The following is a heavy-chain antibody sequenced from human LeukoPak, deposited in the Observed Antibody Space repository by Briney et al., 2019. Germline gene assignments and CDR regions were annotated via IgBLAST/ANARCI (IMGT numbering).Heavy chain of an antibody. J-gene: IGHJ4*02. CDR1: GGSFSGYY. CDR2: INHSGST. V-gene: IGHV4-34*01. D-gene: IGHD5-24*01. CDR3: AGSRDGYNPKQY. Sequence: SETLSLTCAVYGGSFSGYYWSWIRQPPGKGLEWIGEINHSGSTNYNPSLKSRVTISVDTSKNQFSLKLSSVTAADTAVYYCAGSRDGYNPKQYWGQGTLVTVSS.